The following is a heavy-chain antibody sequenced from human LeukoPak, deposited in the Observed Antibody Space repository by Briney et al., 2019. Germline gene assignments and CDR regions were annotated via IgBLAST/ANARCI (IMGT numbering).Heavy chain of an antibody. J-gene: IGHJ6*02. CDR2: IYHSGST. V-gene: IGHV4-59*08. Sequence: PSETLSLTCTVSGGSISDYYWSWIRQPPGKGLEWIGHIYHSGSTNYNPSFMSRVTISVDTPKNHFPLYLSSVTAADTAVYYCVRHAATSHNYGMDVWGQGTTVTVSS. CDR3: VRHAATSHNYGMDV. D-gene: IGHD2-2*01. CDR1: GGSISDYY.